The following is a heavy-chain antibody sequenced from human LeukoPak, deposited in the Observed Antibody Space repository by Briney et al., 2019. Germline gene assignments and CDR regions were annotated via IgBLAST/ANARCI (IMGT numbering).Heavy chain of an antibody. D-gene: IGHD2-2*01. CDR3: SSGVPAVNY. Sequence: GGSLRLSCAASGFTFSSYGMHWARQAPGKGLEWVAVISYDGSNKYYADSVKGRFTISRDNSKNTLYLQMNSLRAEDTAVYYCSSGVPAVNYWGQGTLVTVSS. CDR1: GFTFSSYG. J-gene: IGHJ4*02. V-gene: IGHV3-30*03. CDR2: ISYDGSNK.